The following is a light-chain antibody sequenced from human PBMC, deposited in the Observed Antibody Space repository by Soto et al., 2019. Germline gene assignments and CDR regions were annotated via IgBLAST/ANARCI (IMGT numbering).Light chain of an antibody. J-gene: IGKJ3*01. CDR2: GAS. CDR1: QRVSSSY. CDR3: QQYGSSLFT. Sequence: IVLAQSPGTLSLSPGERATLSCGASQRVSSSYLAWYQQKPGQAPRLLIYGASSRATGIPERFSGSGSGTDFTLTISSLEPEDFAVYYCQQYGSSLFTFGPGTKVDIK. V-gene: IGKV3-20*01.